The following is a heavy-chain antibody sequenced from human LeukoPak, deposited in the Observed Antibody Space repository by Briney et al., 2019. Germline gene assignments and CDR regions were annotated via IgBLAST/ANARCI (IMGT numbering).Heavy chain of an antibody. CDR1: KFTFSGYS. Sequence: TGGSLRLSCAASKFTFSGYSMNWVRQAPGKGLEWVSSISTSGSYIYYADSVKGRFTISRDNAKNSLYLQMNSLRAEDTAVYYCARSLCSSTSCKPYYFDSWGQGTLVTVSS. V-gene: IGHV3-21*01. J-gene: IGHJ4*02. CDR3: ARSLCSSTSCKPYYFDS. D-gene: IGHD2-2*01. CDR2: ISTSGSYI.